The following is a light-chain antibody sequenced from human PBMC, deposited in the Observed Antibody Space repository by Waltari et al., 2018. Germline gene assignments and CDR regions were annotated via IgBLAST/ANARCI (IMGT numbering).Light chain of an antibody. Sequence: QSVLTQPPSTSETPGQRVTISCSGSSSNIGTYGVNWYQQVPGTAPKLLIRTDTQRPSGVPARFSGSKSGTSASLVISGLQSEDEANYFCAAWDDSLNAWVFGGGTKLTVL. CDR3: AAWDDSLNAWV. CDR1: SSNIGTYG. CDR2: TDT. V-gene: IGLV1-44*01. J-gene: IGLJ3*02.